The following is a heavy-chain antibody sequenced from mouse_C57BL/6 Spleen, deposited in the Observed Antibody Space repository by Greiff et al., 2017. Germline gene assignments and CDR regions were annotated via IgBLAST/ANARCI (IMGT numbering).Heavy chain of an antibody. Sequence: VQLQQPGTELVKPGASVKLSCKASGYTFTSYWMHWVKQRPGQGLEWIGNINPSNGGTNYNEKFKSKATLTVDKSASSAYMQLSSLTSEDSAVYDCARDYSNYPYYYAMDYWGQGTSVTVSS. CDR2: INPSNGGT. CDR3: ARDYSNYPYYYAMDY. CDR1: GYTFTSYW. V-gene: IGHV1-53*01. D-gene: IGHD2-5*01. J-gene: IGHJ4*01.